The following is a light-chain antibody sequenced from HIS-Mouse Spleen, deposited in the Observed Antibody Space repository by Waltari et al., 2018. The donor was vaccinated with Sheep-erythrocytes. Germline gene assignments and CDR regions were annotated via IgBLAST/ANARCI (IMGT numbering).Light chain of an antibody. CDR1: QSLLHSNGYNY. CDR2: LGS. V-gene: IGKV2-28*01. CDR3: MQALQTPIFT. Sequence: DIVMTHSPLSLPVTPGEPASISCRSSQSLLHSNGYNYFDWYLQKPGQSPQLLSYLGSNRASGVPDRFSGSGSGTDFTLKISRVEAEDVGVYYCMQALQTPIFTFGPGTKVDIK. J-gene: IGKJ3*01.